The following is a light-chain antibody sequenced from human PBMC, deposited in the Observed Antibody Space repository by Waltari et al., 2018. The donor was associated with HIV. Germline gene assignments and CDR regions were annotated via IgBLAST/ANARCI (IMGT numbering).Light chain of an antibody. CDR1: SSDIGTYNY. CDR3: SSYTSSSTPVV. Sequence: SVSGSPGQSITISCTGTSSDIGTYNYVSWYQQHPGKAPKLMIYDVSNRPSGVSNRFSGSKSGNTASLTISELQAEDEADYYCSSYTSSSTPVVFGGGTKLTVL. V-gene: IGLV2-14*04. J-gene: IGLJ2*01. CDR2: DVS.